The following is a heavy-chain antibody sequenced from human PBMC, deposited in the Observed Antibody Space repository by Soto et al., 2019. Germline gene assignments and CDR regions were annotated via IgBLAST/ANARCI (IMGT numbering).Heavy chain of an antibody. V-gene: IGHV1-18*04. Sequence: ASVKVSCKASGYTFTSYGISWVRQAPGQGLEWMGWISAYNGNTNYAQKLQGRVTMTTDTSTSTAYMELRSPRSDDTAVYYCARIRGSYYYGMDVWGQGTTVTVSS. CDR2: ISAYNGNT. J-gene: IGHJ6*02. CDR1: GYTFTSYG. CDR3: ARIRGSYYYGMDV. D-gene: IGHD1-26*01.